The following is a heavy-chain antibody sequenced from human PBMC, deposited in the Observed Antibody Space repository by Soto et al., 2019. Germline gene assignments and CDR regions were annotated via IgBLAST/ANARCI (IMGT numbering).Heavy chain of an antibody. CDR1: GGPIRTYY. V-gene: IGHV4-4*07. CDR2: IYTSGTA. J-gene: IGHJ4*02. CDR3: ARDFDSSSWYRLDH. D-gene: IGHD6-13*01. Sequence: TSETLSLTCTVSGGPIRTYYWSWIRQPAGKGLEWIGRIYTSGTANYSPSLKGRVIMAVDTAKNQLSLKVTSVTAADTAVYYCARDFDSSSWYRLDHWGQGTLVTVSS.